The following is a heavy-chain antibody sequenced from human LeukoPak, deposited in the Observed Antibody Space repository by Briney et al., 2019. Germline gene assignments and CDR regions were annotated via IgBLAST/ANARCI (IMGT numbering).Heavy chain of an antibody. J-gene: IGHJ4*02. V-gene: IGHV1-46*01. D-gene: IGHD5-24*01. CDR2: INPSGGST. CDR1: GYTFTSYY. Sequence: GASVKVSCKASGYTFTSYYMHWVRQAPGQGLEWMGIINPSGGSTSYAQKFQGRVTMTRDMSTSTVYMELSSLRSEDTAVYYCARDTRGGYNHTAFDYWGQGTLVTVSS. CDR3: ARDTRGGYNHTAFDY.